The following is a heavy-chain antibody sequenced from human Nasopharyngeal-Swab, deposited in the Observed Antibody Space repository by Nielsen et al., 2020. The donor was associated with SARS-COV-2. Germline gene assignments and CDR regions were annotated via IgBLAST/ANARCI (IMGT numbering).Heavy chain of an antibody. Sequence: WIRQPPGKGLEWVAVISYDGSNKYYADSVKGRFTISRDNSKNTLYLQMNSLRAEDTAVYYCATTVTTLPGYWGQGTLVTVSS. J-gene: IGHJ4*02. CDR2: ISYDGSNK. V-gene: IGHV3-30*03. D-gene: IGHD4-17*01. CDR3: ATTVTTLPGY.